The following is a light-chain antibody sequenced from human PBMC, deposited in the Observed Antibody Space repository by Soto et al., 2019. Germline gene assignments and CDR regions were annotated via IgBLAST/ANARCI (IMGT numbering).Light chain of an antibody. CDR2: AAS. Sequence: DIQMTQSPSSLSASVGDRVTITCRASQGISNYVAWYQQKPGKVPKLLIYAASTLQSGVPSRFSGSGSGTDFTLTISSLQPEDVATYYCQTYNSAPFTFGPGTKVDIK. CDR3: QTYNSAPFT. CDR1: QGISNY. V-gene: IGKV1-27*01. J-gene: IGKJ3*01.